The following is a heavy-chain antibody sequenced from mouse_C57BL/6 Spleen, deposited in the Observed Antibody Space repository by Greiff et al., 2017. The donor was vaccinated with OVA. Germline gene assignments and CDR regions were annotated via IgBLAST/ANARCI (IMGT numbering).Heavy chain of an antibody. V-gene: IGHV1-69*01. Sequence: QVQLQQPGAELVMPGASVKLSCKASGYTFTSYWMHWVKQRPGQGLEWIGEIDPSDSYTNYNQKFKGKSTLTVDKSSSTAYMQLSSLTSEDSAVYYCASGERDWYFDVWGTGTTVTVSS. CDR3: ASGERDWYFDV. CDR2: IDPSDSYT. J-gene: IGHJ1*03. CDR1: GYTFTSYW.